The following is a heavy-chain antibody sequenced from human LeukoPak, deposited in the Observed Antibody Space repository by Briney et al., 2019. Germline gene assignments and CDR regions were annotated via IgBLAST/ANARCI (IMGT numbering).Heavy chain of an antibody. D-gene: IGHD4-23*01. Sequence: ASVKVSCKASGYTFTSYGISWVRQAPGQGLEWMGWISAYNGNTNYAQKLQGRVTMTTDTSTSTAYMELRSLRSDDTAVYYCAGLMTTVIRAGGSDAFDIWGQGTMVTVS. CDR1: GYTFTSYG. CDR3: AGLMTTVIRAGGSDAFDI. J-gene: IGHJ3*02. V-gene: IGHV1-18*01. CDR2: ISAYNGNT.